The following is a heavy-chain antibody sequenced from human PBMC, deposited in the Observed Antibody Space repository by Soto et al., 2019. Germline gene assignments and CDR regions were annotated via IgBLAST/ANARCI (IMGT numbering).Heavy chain of an antibody. D-gene: IGHD3-10*01. CDR1: GGSISSYY. CDR2: IDTSGTT. J-gene: IGHJ6*02. Sequence: QVQVQESGPGLVKPSETLSLTCTVSGGSISSYYCSWIRQSAGKGREWIGRIDTSGTTYYNPSLKSRVTMSVDASKNQFSLNLSSVTAADTAVYYCARAPRGYVYYHGMDVWGQGTTVTVSS. CDR3: ARAPRGYVYYHGMDV. V-gene: IGHV4-4*07.